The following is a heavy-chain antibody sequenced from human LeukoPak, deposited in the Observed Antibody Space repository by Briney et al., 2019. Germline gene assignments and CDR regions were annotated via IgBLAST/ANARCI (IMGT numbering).Heavy chain of an antibody. CDR2: INPNTGDT. CDR1: GFPFTNYS. Sequence: ASVKVSCKASGFPFTNYSIHWVRQAPGQGLEWMGWINPNTGDTTYAQRLQGRVSMARDTSIKTAYLDLSGLRSDDAAVYYCARDLGMSSFGSGSYSPFEFWGHGTLVTVSS. V-gene: IGHV1-2*02. CDR3: ARDLGMSSFGSGSYSPFEF. J-gene: IGHJ4*01. D-gene: IGHD3-10*01.